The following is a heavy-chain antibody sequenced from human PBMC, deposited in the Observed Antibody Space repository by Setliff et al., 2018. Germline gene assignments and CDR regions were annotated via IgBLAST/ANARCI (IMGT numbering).Heavy chain of an antibody. CDR1: GGPISSYF. Sequence: PSETLSLTCTVSGGPISSYFWSWIRQSPGKGLEWIGYTSNLGITSYNPSLKGRVTISVDTSKSQFSLKLSSVTAADTAVYFCARGGVLGTYARYFDYWGQGTLVTVSS. D-gene: IGHD3-16*01. CDR2: TSNLGIT. CDR3: ARGGVLGTYARYFDY. V-gene: IGHV4-59*01. J-gene: IGHJ4*02.